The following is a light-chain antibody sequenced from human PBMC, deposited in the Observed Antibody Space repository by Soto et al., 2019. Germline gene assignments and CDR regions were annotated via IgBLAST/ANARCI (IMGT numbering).Light chain of an antibody. CDR1: SSVVGGYNY. CDR2: EVT. Sequence: SALTQPASVSGSPGQSITISCTGTSSVVGGYNYVSWYQQHPGKAPKLMIYEVTNRPSGVSNRFSGSKSGNTASLTISGLQAEDEADYYCSSYTSRSTLVFGTGTKVTVL. V-gene: IGLV2-14*01. J-gene: IGLJ1*01. CDR3: SSYTSRSTLV.